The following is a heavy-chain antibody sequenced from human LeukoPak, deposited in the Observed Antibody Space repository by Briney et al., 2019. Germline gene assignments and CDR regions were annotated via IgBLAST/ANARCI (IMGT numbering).Heavy chain of an antibody. CDR1: GFTFSKYA. Sequence: GRSLRLSCAASGFTFSKYAFHWVRQAPGKGLEWVAIIAYDGSHKYYADSVKGRFSISRDNSNNTVLLQMNSLRPADTAVYYCARDLTIAAAGNRRYFQHWGQGTLVTVSS. CDR3: ARDLTIAAAGNRRYFQH. J-gene: IGHJ1*01. V-gene: IGHV3-30-3*01. D-gene: IGHD6-13*01. CDR2: IAYDGSHK.